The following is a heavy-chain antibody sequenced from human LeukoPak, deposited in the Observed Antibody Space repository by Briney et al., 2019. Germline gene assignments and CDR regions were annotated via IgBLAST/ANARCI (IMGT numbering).Heavy chain of an antibody. CDR3: AKGGSTSRVTTSRVVFGYYYYLDV. V-gene: IGHV3-23*01. J-gene: IGHJ6*03. CDR1: GFTFSSHA. CDR2: LSGSGGTT. Sequence: PGGSLRLSCAASGFTFSSHAMSWVRQAPGKGLEWVSSLSGSGGTTYHADSVKGRFSISRDDSKNTLYLQLHSLRAEDTAVCYCAKGGSTSRVTTSRVVFGYYYYLDVWGKGTPVTVSS. D-gene: IGHD4-17*01.